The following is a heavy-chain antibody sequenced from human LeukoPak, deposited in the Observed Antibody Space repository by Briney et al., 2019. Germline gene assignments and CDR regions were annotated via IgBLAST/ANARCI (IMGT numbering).Heavy chain of an antibody. CDR3: ARRPSRDTTVVSRDY. Sequence: GESLKISCKGSGYIFSTYWIGWVRQMPGKGLEWMALIYPGDSDTRYSPSFQGQVTISADKSISTAYLHWSSLKASDTAMYYCARRPSRDTTVVSRDYWGQGTLVTVSS. J-gene: IGHJ4*02. V-gene: IGHV5-51*01. CDR1: GYIFSTYW. D-gene: IGHD2-21*01. CDR2: IYPGDSDT.